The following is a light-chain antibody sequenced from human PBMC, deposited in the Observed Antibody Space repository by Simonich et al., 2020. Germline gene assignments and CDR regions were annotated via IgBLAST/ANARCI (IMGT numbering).Light chain of an antibody. V-gene: IGLV1-40*01. CDR3: QSYDSSLSGWV. CDR1: SSNIGAGYD. CDR2: GNS. J-gene: IGLJ3*02. Sequence: QSVLTQPPSVSGAPGQRVTISCTGSSSNIGAGYDVHWYQQLPGTAPKLPIYGNSKRPSGVPDRLSGSKSGTSASLAITGLQAEDEADYYCQSYDSSLSGWVFGGGTKLTVL.